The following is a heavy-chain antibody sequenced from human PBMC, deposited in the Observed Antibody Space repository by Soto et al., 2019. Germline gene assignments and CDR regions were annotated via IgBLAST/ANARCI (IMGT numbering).Heavy chain of an antibody. D-gene: IGHD2-2*01. CDR1: GFSFSTYA. CDR3: ARGGIVVVPVPFDY. CDR2: ISYDGSNK. J-gene: IGHJ4*02. Sequence: GGSLRLSCAASGFSFSTYAMHWVRQAPGKGLEWVTFISYDGSNKDYADSVRGRFTISRDNAKNTLYLQMNSLRAEDTAVYYCARGGIVVVPVPFDYWGQGTLVTVST. V-gene: IGHV3-30-3*01.